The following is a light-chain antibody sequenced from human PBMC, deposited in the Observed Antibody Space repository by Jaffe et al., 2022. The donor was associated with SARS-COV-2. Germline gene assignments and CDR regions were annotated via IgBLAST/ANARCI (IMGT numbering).Light chain of an antibody. CDR2: GAS. CDR1: QSVSSSF. J-gene: IGKJ1*01. CDR3: QQYATSPWT. Sequence: EIVLTQSPGTLSLSPGERATLSCRASQSVSSSFLAWYQQKPGQAPRLLICGASSRATGVPDRFSGGGSGTDFTFTISRLEPEDSAVYYCQQYATSPWTFGQGTKVEIK. V-gene: IGKV3-20*01.